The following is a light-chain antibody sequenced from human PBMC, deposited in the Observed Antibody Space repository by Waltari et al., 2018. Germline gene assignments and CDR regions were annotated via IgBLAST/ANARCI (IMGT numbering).Light chain of an antibody. V-gene: IGKV1-12*01. CDR2: GAS. CDR1: QGIGTW. J-gene: IGKJ4*01. Sequence: DIQMTQSPSSVSASVGDRVTISCRASQGIGTWLAWYQQKPGKAPNLLIHGASSLQSGVPSRFSGSGSVTEFTLTINGLQPEDFATYYCQQTDSFTLTFGGGTKVEMK. CDR3: QQTDSFTLT.